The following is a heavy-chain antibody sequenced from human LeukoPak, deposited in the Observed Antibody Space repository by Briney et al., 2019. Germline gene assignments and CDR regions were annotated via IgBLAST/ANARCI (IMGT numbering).Heavy chain of an antibody. V-gene: IGHV4-34*01. D-gene: IGHD1-26*01. CDR2: IGHGGSI. Sequence: SETLSLTCTVSGGSLNLYSWTWIRQPPGKGLEWIAEIGHGGSINYNPSLKGRVTMSLDTSNNQFSLSLSSVSAADTAVYFCASRETFYFYYMDVWGNGTTVIVSS. CDR3: ASRETFYFYYMDV. CDR1: GGSLNLYS. J-gene: IGHJ6*03.